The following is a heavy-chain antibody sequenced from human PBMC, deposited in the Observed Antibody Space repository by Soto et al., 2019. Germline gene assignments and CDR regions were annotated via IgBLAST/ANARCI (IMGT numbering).Heavy chain of an antibody. CDR1: GGTFSSYA. D-gene: IGHD6-6*01. CDR2: IIPIFGTA. J-gene: IGHJ6*03. CDR3: ARAIAARPYYYYMDV. Sequence: ASVKVSCKASGGTFSSYAISWVRQAPGQGLEWMGGIIPIFGTANYAQKFQGRVTITTNESISTAYMELSSLRSEDTAVYYCARAIAARPYYYYMDVWGKGTTVTVSS. V-gene: IGHV1-69*05.